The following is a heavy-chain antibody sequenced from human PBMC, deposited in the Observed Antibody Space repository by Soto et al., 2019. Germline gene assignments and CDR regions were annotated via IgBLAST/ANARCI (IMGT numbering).Heavy chain of an antibody. V-gene: IGHV3-49*04. D-gene: IGHD5-12*01. CDR3: TRTKKGYSGYGTSYYYGMDV. CDR2: IRSKAYGGTT. Sequence: PGGSLRLSCTASGFTFGDYAMSWVRQAPGKGLEWVGFIRSKAYGGTTEYAASVKGRFTISRDDSKSIAYLQMNSLKTEDTAVYYCTRTKKGYSGYGTSYYYGMDVWGQGTTVTV. CDR1: GFTFGDYA. J-gene: IGHJ6*02.